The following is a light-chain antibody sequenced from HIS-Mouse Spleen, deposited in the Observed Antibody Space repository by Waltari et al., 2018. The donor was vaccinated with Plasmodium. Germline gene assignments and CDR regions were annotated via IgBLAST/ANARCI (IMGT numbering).Light chain of an antibody. CDR2: EGS. J-gene: IGLJ1*01. V-gene: IGLV2-23*01. Sequence: QSALTQPASVSGSPGQSITISCTGNSSYVGSYNLVSWYQQHPGKAPKLMIYEGSKRPSGVSNRFSGSKSGNTASLTISGLQAEDEADYYCCSYAGSSLYVFGTGTKVTVL. CDR1: SSYVGSYNL. CDR3: CSYAGSSLYV.